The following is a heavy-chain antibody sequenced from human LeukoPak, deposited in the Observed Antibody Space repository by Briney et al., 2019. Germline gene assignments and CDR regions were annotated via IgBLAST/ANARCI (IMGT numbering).Heavy chain of an antibody. D-gene: IGHD1-26*01. CDR1: GFTFSSYW. CDR2: INSDGSGT. V-gene: IGHV3-74*01. Sequence: GGSLRLSCAASGFTFSSYWMHWVRRATGKGLVWVSRINSDGSGTSYADSVKGRFTISRDNAKNTLYLQMNSLRAEDTAVYYCARGGSPPEALGDTFDIWGQGTMVTVSS. J-gene: IGHJ3*02. CDR3: ARGGSPPEALGDTFDI.